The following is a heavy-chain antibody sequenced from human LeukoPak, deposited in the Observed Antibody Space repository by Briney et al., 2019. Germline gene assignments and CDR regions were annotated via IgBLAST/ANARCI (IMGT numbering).Heavy chain of an antibody. V-gene: IGHV3-7*01. CDR3: ARDLTAAAAYYYDSSLDY. J-gene: IGHJ4*02. CDR2: IKQDGSEK. D-gene: IGHD3-22*01. Sequence: GGYLRPSCAASGYTFSTYWMSWVRQAPGKGLEWVANIKQDGSEKYYVDSVKGRFTISRDNAKNSLYLQMNSLRAEDTAVYYCARDLTAAAAYYYDSSLDYWGQGTLVTVSS. CDR1: GYTFSTYW.